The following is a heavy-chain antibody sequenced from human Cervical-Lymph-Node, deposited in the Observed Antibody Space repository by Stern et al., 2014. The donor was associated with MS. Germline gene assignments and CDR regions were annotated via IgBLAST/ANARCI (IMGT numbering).Heavy chain of an antibody. CDR2: ISGYDGDT. CDR3: ARAYFDSYRLDV. Sequence: QVQLVESGADVKKPGASVKVSCKASSYTFSSYGIAWVRQAPGQGLEWMGWISGYDGDTNYAPKLQGRVTLTTDPSTRTAYMEIRSLRFDYTAVYYCARAYFDSYRLDVWGQGTTVTVSS. J-gene: IGHJ6*02. D-gene: IGHD3-9*01. V-gene: IGHV1-18*04. CDR1: SYTFSSYG.